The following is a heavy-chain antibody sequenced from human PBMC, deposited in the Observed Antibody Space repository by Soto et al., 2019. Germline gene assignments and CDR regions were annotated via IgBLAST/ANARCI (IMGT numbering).Heavy chain of an antibody. CDR2: MNPNSGNT. J-gene: IGHJ6*03. D-gene: IGHD2-15*01. V-gene: IGHV1-8*01. CDR1: GDTFTSYD. Sequence: GASVKVSCKASGDTFTSYDINWVRQATGQGLEWMGWMNPNSGNTGYAQKFQGRVTMTRNTSISTAYMELSSLRSEDTAVYYCARGLAANYYYYMDVWGKGTTVTVSS. CDR3: ARGLAANYYYYMDV.